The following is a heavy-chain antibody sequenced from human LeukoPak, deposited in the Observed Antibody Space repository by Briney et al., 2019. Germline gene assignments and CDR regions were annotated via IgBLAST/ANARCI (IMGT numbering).Heavy chain of an antibody. Sequence: GGSLRLSCAASGFTFSSYAMHWVRQAPGKGLEWVAVISYDGSNKYYADSVKGRFTISRDNSKNTLYLQMNSLRAEDTAVYYCANSYSGSYFGDYWGQGTLVTVSS. J-gene: IGHJ4*02. D-gene: IGHD1-26*01. CDR1: GFTFSSYA. V-gene: IGHV3-30*04. CDR2: ISYDGSNK. CDR3: ANSYSGSYFGDY.